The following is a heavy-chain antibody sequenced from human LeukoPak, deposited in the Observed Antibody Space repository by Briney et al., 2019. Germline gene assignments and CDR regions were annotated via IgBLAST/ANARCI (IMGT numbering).Heavy chain of an antibody. CDR2: ISYDGSNK. CDR3: ARRTTVTTTGDY. V-gene: IGHV3-30-3*01. CDR1: GFTFSSYA. D-gene: IGHD4-17*01. Sequence: GRSLRLSCAASGFTFSSYAMHWVRQAPGKGLEWVAVISYDGSNKYYADSVKGRFTISRDNSKNTLYLKMNSLRAEDTAVYYCARRTTVTTTGDYWGQGTLVTVSS. J-gene: IGHJ4*02.